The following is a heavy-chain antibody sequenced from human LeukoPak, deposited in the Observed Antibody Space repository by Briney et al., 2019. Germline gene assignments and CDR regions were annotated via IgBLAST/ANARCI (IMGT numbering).Heavy chain of an antibody. CDR3: AKDVGAYYYDSSGCVDY. Sequence: GGSLRLSCAASGFTFSSYAMHWVRQAPGKGLEWVAVISYDGSNKYYADSVKGRFTISRDNSKNTLYLQMNSLRAEDTAVYYCAKDVGAYYYDSSGCVDYWGQGTLVTVSS. J-gene: IGHJ4*02. V-gene: IGHV3-30*04. CDR1: GFTFSSYA. CDR2: ISYDGSNK. D-gene: IGHD3-22*01.